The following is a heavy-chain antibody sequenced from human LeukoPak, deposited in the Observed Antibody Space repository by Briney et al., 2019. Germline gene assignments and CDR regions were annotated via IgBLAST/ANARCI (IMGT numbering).Heavy chain of an antibody. D-gene: IGHD3-22*01. CDR3: AKAIDTGGYNFERGADY. CDR1: KITFXTYA. J-gene: IGHJ4*02. Sequence: LXLSXVAXKITFXTYAMSWVRQAPGKXLEWVSGIGGSGVHTYYAASVKGRFTISRDNSKRTLNLQMNSLRAEDTAIYYCAKAIDTGGYNFERGADYWGQGTLVTVSS. V-gene: IGHV3-23*01. CDR2: IGGSGVHT.